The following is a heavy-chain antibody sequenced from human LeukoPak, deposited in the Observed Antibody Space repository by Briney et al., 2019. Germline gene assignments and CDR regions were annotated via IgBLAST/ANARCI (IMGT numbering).Heavy chain of an antibody. Sequence: PGGSLRLSCAASASTFSNYWMHWVRQAPGKGLEWVSSISSSSSYIYYADSVKGRFTISRDNAKNSLYLQMNSLRAEDTAVYYCARGSSSWYQGYWFDPWGQGTLVTVSS. CDR2: ISSSSSYI. J-gene: IGHJ5*02. CDR1: ASTFSNYW. D-gene: IGHD6-13*01. CDR3: ARGSSSWYQGYWFDP. V-gene: IGHV3-21*01.